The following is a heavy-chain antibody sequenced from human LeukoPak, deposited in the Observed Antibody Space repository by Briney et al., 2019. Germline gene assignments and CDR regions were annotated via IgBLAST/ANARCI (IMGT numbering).Heavy chain of an antibody. V-gene: IGHV3-21*01. Sequence: SGGSLRLSCAASGFTFSSNHMNWVRQAPGKGLEWVSSISSSSSYIYYADSVKGRFTISRDNAKNSLYLQMNSLRAEDTAVYYCARDKKFDYWGQGTLVTVSS. J-gene: IGHJ4*02. CDR1: GFTFSSNH. CDR3: ARDKKFDY. CDR2: ISSSSSYI.